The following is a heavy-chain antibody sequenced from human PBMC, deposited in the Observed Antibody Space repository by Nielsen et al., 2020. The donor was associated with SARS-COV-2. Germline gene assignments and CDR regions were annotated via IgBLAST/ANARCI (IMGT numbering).Heavy chain of an antibody. CDR2: IYPGDSDT. V-gene: IGHV5-51*01. Sequence: GESLKISCKGSGYSFTNFWIGWVRQMPGKGLEWMGIIYPGDSDTRYSPSFQGQVTISADKSISTAYLQWSSLKASDTAMYYCARQVPPRGFDYWGQGTLVTVSS. D-gene: IGHD3-16*01. CDR3: ARQVPPRGFDY. CDR1: GYSFTNFW. J-gene: IGHJ4*02.